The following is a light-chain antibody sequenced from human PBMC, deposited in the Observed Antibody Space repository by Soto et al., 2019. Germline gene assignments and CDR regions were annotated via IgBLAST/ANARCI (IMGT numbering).Light chain of an antibody. CDR3: SSYTSISTVI. Sequence: QLVLTQPASVSGSPGQSITISCTGTSSDVGAYNYVSWYQQHPNKAPKLMIYEVSNRPSGVSNRFSGSKSGNTASLTISGLQAEDEGDYYCSSYTSISTVIFGGGTKLTV. V-gene: IGLV2-14*01. J-gene: IGLJ2*01. CDR1: SSDVGAYNY. CDR2: EVS.